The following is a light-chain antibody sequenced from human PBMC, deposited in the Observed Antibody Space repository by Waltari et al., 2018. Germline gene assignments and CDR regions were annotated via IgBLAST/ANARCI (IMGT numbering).Light chain of an antibody. V-gene: IGLV1-47*01. CDR3: VAWDDNLNGVV. Sequence: QSVLTQPPSASGTPGQRVTISCSGTSSNIGANYVYWYQQLPGTSPKLLIYRNNQRPSGVPDRFSGSKSGTSASLTISVLRSEDEADYYCVAWDDNLNGVVFGGGTKLTVL. J-gene: IGLJ2*01. CDR1: SSNIGANY. CDR2: RNN.